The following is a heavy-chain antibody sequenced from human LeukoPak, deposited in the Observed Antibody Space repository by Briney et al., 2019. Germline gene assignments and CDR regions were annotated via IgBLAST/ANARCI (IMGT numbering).Heavy chain of an antibody. J-gene: IGHJ3*02. D-gene: IGHD6-19*01. CDR2: ISYDGSDK. V-gene: IGHV3-30*18. Sequence: GGSLRLSCEASGFTFSGYGMHWVRQAPGKGLEWLAVISYDGSDKYFADSVKGRFTISRDNSKNTLYLQMNSLRAEDTAVYYCAKDSGIAVAGTLRAFDIWGQGTMVTVSS. CDR1: GFTFSGYG. CDR3: AKDSGIAVAGTLRAFDI.